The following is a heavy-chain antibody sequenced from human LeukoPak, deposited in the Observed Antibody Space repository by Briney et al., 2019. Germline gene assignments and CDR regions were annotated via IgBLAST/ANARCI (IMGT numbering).Heavy chain of an antibody. J-gene: IGHJ4*02. V-gene: IGHV4-59*01. CDR2: IYYTGST. CDR3: ARSGNSAYILDY. D-gene: IGHD3-16*01. CDR1: GGSISSYY. Sequence: SETLSLTCTVSGGSISSYYWSWIRQPPGKGLEWIGYIYYTGSTNYNPSLKSRVTISVDTSKNQFSLKLSSVTAADTAVYYCARSGNSAYILDYWGREPWSPSPQ.